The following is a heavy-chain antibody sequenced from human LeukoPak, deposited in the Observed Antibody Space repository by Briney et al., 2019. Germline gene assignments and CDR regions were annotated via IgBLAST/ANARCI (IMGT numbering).Heavy chain of an antibody. CDR2: IIPIFGTA. Sequence: SVKVSCKASGGTFSSYAISWVRQAPGQGLEWMGGIIPIFGTANYAQKFQGRVTITADKSTSTAYMELSSLRSEDTAVYYCARPTVANYYYYYMDVWGKGTTVTVSS. CDR1: GGTFSSYA. D-gene: IGHD4-23*01. CDR3: ARPTVANYYYYYMDV. J-gene: IGHJ6*03. V-gene: IGHV1-69*06.